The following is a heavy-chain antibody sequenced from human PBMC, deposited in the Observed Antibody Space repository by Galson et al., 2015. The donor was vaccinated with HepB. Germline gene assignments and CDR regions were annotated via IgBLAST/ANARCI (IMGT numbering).Heavy chain of an antibody. V-gene: IGHV3-15*01. CDR1: GFTFSNAW. Sequence: SLRLSCAASGFTFSNAWMSWVRQAPGKGLEWVGRIKSKTDGGTTDYAAPVKGRFTISRDDSKNTLYLQMNSLKTEDTAVYYCTTDQSLDLYYYYYGMDVWGQGTTVTVSS. J-gene: IGHJ6*02. CDR2: IKSKTDGGTT. CDR3: TTDQSLDLYYYYYGMDV.